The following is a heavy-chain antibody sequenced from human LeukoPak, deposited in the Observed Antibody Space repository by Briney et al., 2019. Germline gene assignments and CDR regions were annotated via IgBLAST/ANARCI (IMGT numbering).Heavy chain of an antibody. V-gene: IGHV4-59*08. Sequence: SEPLSLTCTVSGGTISSYYWNWIRQPPGKGLEWIGYINYSGSTKYNPSLKSRVTISVDTSKNQFSLKLSSVTAADTAVYYCARWYSSGWAFDYWGQGTLVTVSS. D-gene: IGHD6-19*01. J-gene: IGHJ4*02. CDR3: ARWYSSGWAFDY. CDR2: INYSGST. CDR1: GGTISSYY.